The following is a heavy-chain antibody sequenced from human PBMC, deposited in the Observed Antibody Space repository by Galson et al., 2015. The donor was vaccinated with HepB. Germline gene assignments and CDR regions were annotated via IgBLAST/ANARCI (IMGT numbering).Heavy chain of an antibody. CDR1: GFTFSSDA. V-gene: IGHV3-64*01. D-gene: IGHD3-3*01. CDR3: ARTSDFWSGYYWFDS. Sequence: SLRLSCAASGFTFSSDAMHWVRQAPGKGLEYVSSISGNGGSTYYANSVKGRFIISRDNSKNTVYLQMGSLRTEDMAVYYCARTSDFWSGYYWFDSWGQGTLVTVSS. J-gene: IGHJ5*01. CDR2: ISGNGGST.